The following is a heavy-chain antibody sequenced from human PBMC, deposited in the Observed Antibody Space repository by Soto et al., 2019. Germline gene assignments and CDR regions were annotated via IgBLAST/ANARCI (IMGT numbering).Heavy chain of an antibody. J-gene: IGHJ4*02. D-gene: IGHD4-17*01. CDR1: RFTFIAYA. CDR3: AKDSDYSDLKSYFDF. Sequence: GSLRLSCAASRFTFIAYAIILVRHAPWKWLEWVSGISTSGGSTYYADSVKGRFTISRDNSKHTLYLQMNSLRAEDTAVYYCAKDSDYSDLKSYFDFWGQGTLVTVSS. V-gene: IGHV3-23*01. CDR2: ISTSGGST.